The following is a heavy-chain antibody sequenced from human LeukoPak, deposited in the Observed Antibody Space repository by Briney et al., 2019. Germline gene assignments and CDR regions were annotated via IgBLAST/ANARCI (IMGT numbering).Heavy chain of an antibody. Sequence: GGSLRLSCAASGFTFSTHDVNWVRQAPGKGLEWVSSISSSSSYIYYADSVKGRFTISRDNAKNSLYLQMNSLRAEDTAVYYCARAPGIAAAGGVYYFDYWGQGTLVTVSS. V-gene: IGHV3-21*01. D-gene: IGHD6-13*01. J-gene: IGHJ4*02. CDR3: ARAPGIAAAGGVYYFDY. CDR2: ISSSSSYI. CDR1: GFTFSTHD.